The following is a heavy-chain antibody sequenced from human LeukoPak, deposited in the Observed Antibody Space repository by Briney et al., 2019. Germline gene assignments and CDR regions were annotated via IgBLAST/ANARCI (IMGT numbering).Heavy chain of an antibody. CDR3: ARVDGSCSGGSCPSGNWFDP. CDR2: IDHTGIT. D-gene: IGHD2-15*01. CDR1: DDSITIYY. Sequence: SETLSLTCTVSDDSITIYYWTWIRQPPGKGLEWIGYIDHTGITNYNPSLNSRVTISRDTSKNHFSLKLTSATAADTAVYYCARVDGSCSGGSCPSGNWFDPWGQGTLVTVSS. J-gene: IGHJ5*02. V-gene: IGHV4-59*08.